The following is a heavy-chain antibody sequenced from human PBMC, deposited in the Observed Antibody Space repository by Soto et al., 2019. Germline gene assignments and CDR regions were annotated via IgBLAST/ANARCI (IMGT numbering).Heavy chain of an antibody. Sequence: QVHLVQSGTEVRKPGSSVTVSCKVSGGTFSTYTISWVRQAPGHGLQWLGGITPILRETTYEQNFQGRVSTTADISATTAYMELSDLTSEDTAVYYCGRVPRYSFPTSDSLDQWGQGTRVTVSS. CDR2: ITPILRET. CDR1: GGTFSTYT. CDR3: GRVPRYSFPTSDSLDQ. D-gene: IGHD5-18*01. V-gene: IGHV1-69*06. J-gene: IGHJ4*02.